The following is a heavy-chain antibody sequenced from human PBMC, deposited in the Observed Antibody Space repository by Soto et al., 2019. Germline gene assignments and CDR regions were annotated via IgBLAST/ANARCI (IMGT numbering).Heavy chain of an antibody. CDR2: FSAYNCNT. J-gene: IGHJ4*02. V-gene: IGHV1-18*01. Sequence: QVQLVQSGAEVKKPGASVKVSCKASGYTFTSYGISWVRQAPGQGLEWMGWFSAYNCNTNYEQKLQGRVTMTTDTSTRTAYMELRSLISADTAVYYCARVLWSGSYQYLDYWGPGTLVTVSS. D-gene: IGHD3-10*02. CDR1: GYTFTSYG. CDR3: ARVLWSGSYQYLDY.